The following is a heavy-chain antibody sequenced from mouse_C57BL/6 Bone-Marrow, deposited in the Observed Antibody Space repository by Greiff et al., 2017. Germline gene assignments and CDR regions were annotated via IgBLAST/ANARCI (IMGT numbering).Heavy chain of an antibody. CDR3: ASFYYGSLWYFDV. V-gene: IGHV1-72*01. Sequence: VHLVESGAELVKPGASVKLSCKASGYTFTSYWMHWVKQRPGRGLEWIGRIDPNSGGTKYNEKFKSKATLTVDKPSSTAYMQLSSLTSEDSAVYYCASFYYGSLWYFDVWGTGTTVTVSS. CDR1: GYTFTSYW. D-gene: IGHD1-1*01. J-gene: IGHJ1*03. CDR2: IDPNSGGT.